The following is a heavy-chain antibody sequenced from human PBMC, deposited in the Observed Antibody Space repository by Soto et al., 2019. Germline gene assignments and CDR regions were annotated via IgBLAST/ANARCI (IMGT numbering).Heavy chain of an antibody. V-gene: IGHV4-30-2*01. D-gene: IGHD3-10*01. CDR2: IYHSGST. Sequence: TVSVTCVVSGGSISSGGYSWSWIRQPPGKGLEWIGYIYHSGSTYYNPSLKSRVTISVDRSKNQFSLKLSSVTAADTAVYYCARDFRGSGYFDYWGQGTLVTVSS. CDR1: GGSISSGGYS. J-gene: IGHJ4*02. CDR3: ARDFRGSGYFDY.